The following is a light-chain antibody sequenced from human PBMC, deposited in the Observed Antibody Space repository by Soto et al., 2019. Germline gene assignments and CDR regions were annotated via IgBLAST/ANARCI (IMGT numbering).Light chain of an antibody. CDR3: LLFSSDARRV. CDR1: TGAVTSGHF. J-gene: IGLJ2*01. V-gene: IGLV7-46*01. CDR2: DTS. Sequence: QAVVNQEPSLTVSPGGTGTLTCGSSTGAVTSGHFPHWFQQKPGQAPRTLIYDTSNKHSWTPARFSGSLLGGKAALTLSGAQPEDEADYYCLLFSSDARRVFGGGTKVTVL.